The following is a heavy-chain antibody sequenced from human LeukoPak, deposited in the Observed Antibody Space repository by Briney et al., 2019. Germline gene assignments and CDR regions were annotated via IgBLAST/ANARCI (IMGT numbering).Heavy chain of an antibody. V-gene: IGHV1-18*01. CDR1: GYTFTSYG. J-gene: IGHJ3*02. Sequence: ASVKVSCKASGYTFTSYGISWVRQAPGQGLEWMGWISAYNDNTNYAQKLQGRVTMTTDTSTSTAYMELRSLRSGDTAVYYCARVQWETYYYDSSGPLNAFDIWGQGTMVTVSS. CDR3: ARVQWETYYYDSSGPLNAFDI. CDR2: ISAYNDNT. D-gene: IGHD3-22*01.